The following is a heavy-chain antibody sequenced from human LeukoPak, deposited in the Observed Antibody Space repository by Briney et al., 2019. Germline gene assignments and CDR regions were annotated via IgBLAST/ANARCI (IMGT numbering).Heavy chain of an antibody. J-gene: IGHJ4*02. D-gene: IGHD3-3*01. CDR1: GYTFTSYA. CDR3: ARSQYYDFWSAYLDYFDY. V-gene: IGHV1-18*01. Sequence: GASVKVSCKASGYTFTSYAISWLRQAPGQGLEWVGWISAYNGNTNSAQKLQGRVTMTTDTSTSTAYMELGSLRSDDTAVYYCARSQYYDFWSAYLDYFDYWGQGSLVTVSS. CDR2: ISAYNGNT.